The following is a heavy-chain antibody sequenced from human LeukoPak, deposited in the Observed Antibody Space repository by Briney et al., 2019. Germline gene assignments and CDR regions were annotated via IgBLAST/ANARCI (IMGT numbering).Heavy chain of an antibody. V-gene: IGHV3-7*05. J-gene: IGHJ4*02. CDR2: IKEDGNKK. CDR1: GFTFSRYW. CDR3: ARGEAFCDY. D-gene: IGHD3-3*02. Sequence: GGSLRLSCAASGFTFSRYWMTWVRQAPGKGLEWVANIKEDGNKKYYVDSVKGRFTISRDNAKNSLYLEMNSLRPEDTAVYFCARGEAFCDYWGQGARVTVSS.